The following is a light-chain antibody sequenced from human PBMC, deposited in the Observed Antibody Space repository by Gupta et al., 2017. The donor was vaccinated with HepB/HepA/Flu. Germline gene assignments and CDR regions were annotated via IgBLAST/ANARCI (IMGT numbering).Light chain of an antibody. V-gene: IGKV3-11*01. CDR1: QSVSSY. CDR3: QQHSNWPPAIT. J-gene: IGKJ5*01. CDR2: DAS. Sequence: EIVLTQSPATLSLSPGERATFSCRASQSVSSYLAWYQQKPGQAPRLLIYDASNRATGIPARFSGSGSGTDFTLTISSLEPEDFAVYYCQQHSNWPPAITFGQGTRVEIK.